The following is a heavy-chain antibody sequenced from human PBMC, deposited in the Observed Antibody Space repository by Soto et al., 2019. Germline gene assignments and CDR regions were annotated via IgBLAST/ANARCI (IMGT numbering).Heavy chain of an antibody. D-gene: IGHD3-16*01. Sequence: HPGGSLRLSCAASGFTFSSYEMNWVRQAPGKGRGWVSYINSSGSTIYYADSVKGRFTISRDNAKNSLYLQMNSLRAEDTAVYYCARDNLYYYWGQGTLVTVSS. CDR2: INSSGSTI. J-gene: IGHJ4*02. V-gene: IGHV3-48*03. CDR3: ARDNLYYY. CDR1: GFTFSSYE.